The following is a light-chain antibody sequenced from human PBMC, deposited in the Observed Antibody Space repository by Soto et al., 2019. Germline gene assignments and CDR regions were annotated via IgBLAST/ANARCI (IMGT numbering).Light chain of an antibody. V-gene: IGKV3-20*01. Sequence: EIVLTQSPGTLSLSPGERATLSCRPSQSVNSAYLAWYQQKPGQAPRLLIYGASRRATGIPDRFSGSGSGTDFTLTSSRLEPEDFAVYYCQQDVNSPQSPQTFGQGTKVEIK. CDR3: QQDVNSPQSPQT. CDR1: QSVNSAY. CDR2: GAS. J-gene: IGKJ1*01.